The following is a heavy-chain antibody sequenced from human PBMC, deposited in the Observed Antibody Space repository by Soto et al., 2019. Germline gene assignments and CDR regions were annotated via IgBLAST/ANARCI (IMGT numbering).Heavy chain of an antibody. J-gene: IGHJ6*02. CDR1: GYTFTSYA. CDR3: ARERSDFWSGYSSMDV. V-gene: IGHV1-3*01. CDR2: INAGNGNT. Sequence: ASVKVSCTASGYTFTSYAMNWVRQAPGQRLEWMGWINAGNGNTKYSQKFQGRVTITRDTSASTAYVELSSLRSEDTAVYYCARERSDFWSGYSSMDVWGQGTTVTVSS. D-gene: IGHD3-3*01.